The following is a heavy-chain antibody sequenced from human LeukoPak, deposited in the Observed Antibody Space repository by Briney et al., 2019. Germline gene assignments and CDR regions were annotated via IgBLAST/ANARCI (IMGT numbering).Heavy chain of an antibody. CDR3: AKQGYSSNWYGYYYYYMDV. Sequence: GGSLRLSCAASGFTFDDYAMHWVRQAPGKGLEWVSGISWNSGSIGYADSVKGRFTIPRDNAKNSLYLQMNSLRAEDMALYYCAKQGYSSNWYGYYYYYMDVWGKGTTVTVSS. D-gene: IGHD6-13*01. CDR1: GFTFDDYA. CDR2: ISWNSGSI. V-gene: IGHV3-9*03. J-gene: IGHJ6*03.